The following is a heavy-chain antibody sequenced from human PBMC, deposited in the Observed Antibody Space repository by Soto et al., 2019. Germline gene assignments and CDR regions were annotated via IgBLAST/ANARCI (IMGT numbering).Heavy chain of an antibody. CDR1: GYTFTSYD. J-gene: IGHJ6*02. Sequence: GASVKVSCKASGYTFTSYDINWVRQATGQGLEWMGWMNPNSGNTGYAQKFQGRVTMTRNTSISTAYIELSSLRSEDTAVYYCAREMTTITSHYYYGMDVWGQGTTVTVSS. V-gene: IGHV1-8*01. D-gene: IGHD4-4*01. CDR2: MNPNSGNT. CDR3: AREMTTITSHYYYGMDV.